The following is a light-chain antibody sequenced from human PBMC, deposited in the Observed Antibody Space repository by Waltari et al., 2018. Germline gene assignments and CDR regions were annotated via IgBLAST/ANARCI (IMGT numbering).Light chain of an antibody. Sequence: LTQSPSASASLGASVKLTCTLSSGHSSNVIAWHQQQPEKGPRFLMKVNSDGSHSKGDEIPDRFSGSSSGAERYLTISSLQSEDEADYYCQTGGHGTWVFG. CDR1: SGHSSNV. CDR2: VNSDGSH. J-gene: IGLJ3*02. CDR3: QTGGHGTWV. V-gene: IGLV4-69*02.